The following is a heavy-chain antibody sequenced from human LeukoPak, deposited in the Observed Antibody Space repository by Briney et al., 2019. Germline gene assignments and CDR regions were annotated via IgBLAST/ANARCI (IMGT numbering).Heavy chain of an antibody. Sequence: SETLSLTCTVSGGSISSYYWSWIRQPPGRGWGGIGGFFHGDITYYNPSLKSRVTISVDTSKNQCSLKLSSVTAADTAVYYCARDTAVRVSPNVVGATHFDYWGQGTLVTVSS. CDR1: GGSISSYY. D-gene: IGHD1-26*01. CDR2: FFHGDIT. J-gene: IGHJ4*02. CDR3: ARDTAVRVSPNVVGATHFDY. V-gene: IGHV4-59*12.